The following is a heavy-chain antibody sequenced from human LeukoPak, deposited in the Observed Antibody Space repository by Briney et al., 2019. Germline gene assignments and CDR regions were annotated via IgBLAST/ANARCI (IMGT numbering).Heavy chain of an antibody. CDR3: AKRYSGSYHSYFDY. V-gene: IGHV3-23*01. J-gene: IGHJ4*02. CDR1: GFTFSSYA. CDR2: ISGSGGST. D-gene: IGHD1-26*01. Sequence: GWSLRLSCAASGFTFSSYAMSWVRQAPGKGLEWVSAISGSGGSTYYADSVKGRFTISRDNTKNTLYLQMNSLRAEDTAVSYCAKRYSGSYHSYFDYWGQGTLVTVSS.